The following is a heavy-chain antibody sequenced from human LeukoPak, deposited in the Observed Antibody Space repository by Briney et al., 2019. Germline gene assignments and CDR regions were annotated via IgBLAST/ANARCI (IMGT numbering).Heavy chain of an antibody. CDR3: AGQDIVVVATATRAFDI. J-gene: IGHJ3*02. CDR2: IYPGDSDT. V-gene: IGHV5-51*01. CDR1: GYSFTSYW. Sequence: GESLKISCTGSGYSFTSYWIAWVCQMPGKGREWMGIIYPGDSDTRYSPSFQGQVTISADKSISTAYLQWNNLKASDTAMYYCAGQDIVVVATATRAFDIWGQGTMVTVSS. D-gene: IGHD2-15*01.